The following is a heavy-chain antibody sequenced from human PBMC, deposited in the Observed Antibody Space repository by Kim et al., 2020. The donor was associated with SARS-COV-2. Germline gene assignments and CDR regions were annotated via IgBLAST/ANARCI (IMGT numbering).Heavy chain of an antibody. CDR2: IKQDGSEK. J-gene: IGHJ4*02. V-gene: IGHV3-7*01. Sequence: GGSLRLSCAASGFTFSSHWMSWVRQAPGKGLEWVANIKQDGSEKHYVDSVKGRFTISRDNAKNSLYLQMNSLRAEDTAVYYCASFGDYYDSSGYYFAFDYWGQGTLVTVSS. CDR1: GFTFSSHW. D-gene: IGHD3-22*01. CDR3: ASFGDYYDSSGYYFAFDY.